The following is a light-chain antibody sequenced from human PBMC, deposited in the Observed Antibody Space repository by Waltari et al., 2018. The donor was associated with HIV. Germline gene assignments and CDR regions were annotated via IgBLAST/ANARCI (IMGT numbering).Light chain of an antibody. CDR3: SSYTTSSTVV. J-gene: IGLJ3*02. V-gene: IGLV2-14*01. CDR1: SSDVGGYNY. CDR2: EVS. Sequence: QSALTQPASVSGSPGQSIAISCTGASSDVGGYNYVSWYQKHPGKAPKLLIYEVSNRPSGVSTRFSGAKSGNTASLTISGLQAEDEADYYCSSYTTSSTVVFGGGTKLTVL.